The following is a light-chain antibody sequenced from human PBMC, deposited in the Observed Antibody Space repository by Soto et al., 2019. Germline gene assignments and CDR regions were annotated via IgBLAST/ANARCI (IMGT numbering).Light chain of an antibody. V-gene: IGKV3-15*01. CDR1: QSVSGN. CDR2: GAS. Sequence: EIVMTQSPATLSVSPGERATLSCRASQSVSGNLAWYQQKPGQAPRLLIYGASTRATGIPARFSGSGSGTEFTLTISSLQSEDFAVYYCQQYNNWSRTCGQGTKVEIK. J-gene: IGKJ1*01. CDR3: QQYNNWSRT.